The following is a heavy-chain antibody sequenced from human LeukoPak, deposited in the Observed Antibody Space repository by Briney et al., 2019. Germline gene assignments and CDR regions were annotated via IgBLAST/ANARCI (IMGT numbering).Heavy chain of an antibody. D-gene: IGHD3-22*01. CDR1: GVTFSSYG. Sequence: PGGSLRLSCAASGVTFSSYGMSGVRQAPGTGLGWVSAITGSGASTFYADSVKGRFTISRDNSKNTLYLQMNSLRAEDTAVYYCAKRDSSGSFYFDHWGQGTLVTVSS. V-gene: IGHV3-23*01. CDR2: ITGSGAST. CDR3: AKRDSSGSFYFDH. J-gene: IGHJ4*02.